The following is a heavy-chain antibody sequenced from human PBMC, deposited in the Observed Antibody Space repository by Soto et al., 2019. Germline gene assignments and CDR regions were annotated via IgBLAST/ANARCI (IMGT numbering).Heavy chain of an antibody. V-gene: IGHV5-51*01. CDR1: GYSFTSYW. CDR3: ARQGDIVVVTGNYYYDMDV. J-gene: IGHJ6*02. CDR2: IYPGDSDT. D-gene: IGHD2-2*01. Sequence: HGESLKISCKGSGYSFTSYWIGWVRQMPGKGLEWMGIIYPGDSDTRYSPSFQGQVTISADKSISTAYLQWSSLKASDTAMYYCARQGDIVVVTGNYYYDMDVWGRGTTVAVSS.